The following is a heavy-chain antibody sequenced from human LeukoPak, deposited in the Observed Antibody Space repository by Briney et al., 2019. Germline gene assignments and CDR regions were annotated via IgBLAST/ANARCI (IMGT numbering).Heavy chain of an antibody. D-gene: IGHD3-16*01. CDR3: ARQGAEEGPNFDY. J-gene: IGHJ4*02. V-gene: IGHV5-51*01. CDR2: IYPGDSDT. Sequence: GESLKISCKGSGYSFTSYWIGWVRQTPGKGLEWMGIIYPGDSDTRYSPSFQGQVTISADKSISTAYLQWSSLKASDTAMYYCARQGAEEGPNFDYWGQGTLVTVSS. CDR1: GYSFTSYW.